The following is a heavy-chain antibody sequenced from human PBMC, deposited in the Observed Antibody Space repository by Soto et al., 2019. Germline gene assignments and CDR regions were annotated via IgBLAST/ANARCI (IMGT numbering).Heavy chain of an antibody. CDR2: IYYSWST. CDR1: GGSISSSSYY. J-gene: IGHJ4*02. D-gene: IGHD3-3*01. CDR3: ARRRSDHYDFWSGYYDY. V-gene: IGHV4-39*01. Sequence: QLQLQESGPGLVKPSETLSLTCTVSGGSISSSSYYWGWIRQPPGKGLEWIGSIYYSWSTYYNPSLKSRVTISVDKSKNQFSLKLSSVTAADTAVYYCARRRSDHYDFWSGYYDYWGQGTLVTVSS.